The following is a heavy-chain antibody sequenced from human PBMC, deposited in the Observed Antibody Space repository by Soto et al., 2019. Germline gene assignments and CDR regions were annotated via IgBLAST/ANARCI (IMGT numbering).Heavy chain of an antibody. CDR1: GGSFSGYY. CDR2: INHSGST. CDR3: ARRGVFGVVIHPKYYFDY. V-gene: IGHV4-34*01. Sequence: SETLSLTCAVYGGSFSGYYWSWIRQPPGKGLEWIGEINHSGSTNYNPSLKSRVTISVDTSKNQFSLKLSSVTAADTAVYYCARRGVFGVVIHPKYYFDYWGQGTLVTVSS. D-gene: IGHD3-3*01. J-gene: IGHJ4*02.